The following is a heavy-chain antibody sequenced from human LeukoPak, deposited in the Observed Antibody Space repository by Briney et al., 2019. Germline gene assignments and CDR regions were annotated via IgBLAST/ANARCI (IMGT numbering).Heavy chain of an antibody. D-gene: IGHD3-3*01. CDR3: ARPQKDNRYDFGY. CDR1: GGTFSSFT. V-gene: IGHV1-69*02. J-gene: IGHJ4*02. Sequence: GSSVKVFCKASGGTFSSFTISWVRQAPGQALEWVGRIIPLLGITNYARQFQDRVTIAADKSTSTAYMELSSLRSEDTAVYYCARPQKDNRYDFGYWGQGTMVTVSS. CDR2: IIPLLGIT.